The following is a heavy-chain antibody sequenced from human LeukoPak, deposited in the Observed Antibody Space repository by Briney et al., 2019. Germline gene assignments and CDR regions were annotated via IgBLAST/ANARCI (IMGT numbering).Heavy chain of an antibody. Sequence: SETLSLTCAVYGGSFSGYYWSWIRQPPGKGLEWIGEINHSGSTNYNPSLKSRVTISVDTSKNQFSLKLSSVTAADTAVYYCARGRVTMIVVVMLTPIYYFDYWGQGTLVTVSS. J-gene: IGHJ4*02. V-gene: IGHV4-34*01. D-gene: IGHD3-22*01. CDR2: INHSGST. CDR3: ARGRVTMIVVVMLTPIYYFDY. CDR1: GGSFSGYY.